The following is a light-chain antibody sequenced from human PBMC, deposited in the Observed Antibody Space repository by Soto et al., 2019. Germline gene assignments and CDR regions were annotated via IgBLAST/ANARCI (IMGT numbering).Light chain of an antibody. CDR1: QTVGTN. CDR2: GAS. CDR3: QQRSNWPRYT. Sequence: ERVMTQSPVTLSVSPGERATLSCRASQTVGTNLAWYQQKPGQAPRLLIYGASTRATGIPARFSGSGSGTEFTLTISSLQSEDFAVYYCQQRSNWPRYTFGQGTKLEIK. J-gene: IGKJ2*01. V-gene: IGKV3-15*01.